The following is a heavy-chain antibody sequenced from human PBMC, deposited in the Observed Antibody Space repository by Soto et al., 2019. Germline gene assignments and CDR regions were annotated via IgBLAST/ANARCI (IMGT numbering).Heavy chain of an antibody. CDR3: TTQHYDILTGYVDY. J-gene: IGHJ4*02. V-gene: IGHV3-15*01. CDR1: GFTFSNAW. D-gene: IGHD3-9*01. CDR2: IKSKTDGGTT. Sequence: EVQLVESGGGLVQPGGSLRLSCAASGFTFSNAWMSWVRQAPGKGLEWVGRIKSKTDGGTTDYAAPVKGRFTISRDDSKNTLYLQMNSLKTEDTAVYYCTTQHYDILTGYVDYWGQGTLVTVSS.